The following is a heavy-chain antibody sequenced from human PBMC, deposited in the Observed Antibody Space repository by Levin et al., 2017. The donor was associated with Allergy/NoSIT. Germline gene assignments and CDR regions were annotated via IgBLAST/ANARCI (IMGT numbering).Heavy chain of an antibody. CDR3: ARGIVGATTEFDY. CDR2: INHSGST. D-gene: IGHD1-26*01. CDR1: GGSFSGYY. J-gene: IGHJ4*02. Sequence: ASETLSLTCAVYGGSFSGYYWSWIRQPPGKGLEWIGEINHSGSTNYNPSLKSRVTISVDTSKNQFSLKLTSVTAADTAVYYCARGIVGATTEFDYWGQGTLLTVSS. V-gene: IGHV4-34*01.